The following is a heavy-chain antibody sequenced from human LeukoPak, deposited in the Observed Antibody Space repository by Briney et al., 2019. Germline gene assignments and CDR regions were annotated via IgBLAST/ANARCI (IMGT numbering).Heavy chain of an antibody. D-gene: IGHD6-13*01. J-gene: IGHJ4*02. CDR1: GFTFGSYS. CDR3: ARHYLAAVGTGGY. CDR2: ISSSFSTI. V-gene: IGHV3-48*01. Sequence: GGSLRLSCAASGFTFGSYSMNWVRQAPGKGLEWVSYISSSFSTIYYADSVKGRFTISRDNAKNSLYLQMNSLRAEDTAMYYCARHYLAAVGTGGYWGQGTLVTVSS.